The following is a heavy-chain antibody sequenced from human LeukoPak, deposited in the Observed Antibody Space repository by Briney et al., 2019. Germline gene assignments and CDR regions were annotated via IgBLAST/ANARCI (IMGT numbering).Heavy chain of an antibody. CDR2: IYYSGST. V-gene: IGHV4-30-4*08. CDR3: ARDIAVAGTGNWFDP. D-gene: IGHD6-19*01. Sequence: SQTLSLTCTVSGGSISSGDYYWSWIRQPPGKGLEWIGYIYYSGSTYYNPSLKSRVTISVDTSKNQFSLKLSSVTAADTAVYYCARDIAVAGTGNWFDPWGQGTLATVSS. J-gene: IGHJ5*02. CDR1: GGSISSGDYY.